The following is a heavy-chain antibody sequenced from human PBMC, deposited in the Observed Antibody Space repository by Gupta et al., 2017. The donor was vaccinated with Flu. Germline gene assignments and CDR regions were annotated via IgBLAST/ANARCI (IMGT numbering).Heavy chain of an antibody. D-gene: IGHD3-22*01. V-gene: IGHV3-48*01. Sequence: EVQLVESGGGLVQPGGSLRLSCAASGFPFSRYRMHWVRSAPGKGLEWVSSISSSSCTIYYADSVKGRFTISRDNAKNSLYLQMNSLRAEDTAVYYCAREGSSGLNNWFDPWGQGTLVTVSS. CDR3: AREGSSGLNNWFDP. CDR2: ISSSSCTI. CDR1: GFPFSRYR. J-gene: IGHJ5*02.